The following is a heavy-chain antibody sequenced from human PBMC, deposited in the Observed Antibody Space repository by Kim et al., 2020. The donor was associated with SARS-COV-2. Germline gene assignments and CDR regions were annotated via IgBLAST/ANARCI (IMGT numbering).Heavy chain of an antibody. CDR3: AKDRSGLEPWRLDI. V-gene: IGHV3-9*01. CDR1: GFTFGDYA. J-gene: IGHJ3*02. D-gene: IGHD1-1*01. Sequence: GGSLRLSCAASGFTFGDYAMHWVRQAPGKGLEWVSGISWNSGSIGYADSVKGRFTISRDNAKNSLYLQMNSLRAEDTALYYCAKDRSGLEPWRLDIWGQGTMVTVSS. CDR2: ISWNSGSI.